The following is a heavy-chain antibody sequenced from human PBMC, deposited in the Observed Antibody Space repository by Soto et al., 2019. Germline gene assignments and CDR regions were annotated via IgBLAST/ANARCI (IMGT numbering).Heavy chain of an antibody. CDR3: ARVKYYYDSSGPTYGMDV. J-gene: IGHJ6*02. Sequence: ASVKVSCKASGGTFSSYAISWVRQAPGQGLEWMGGIIPIFGTANYAQKFQGRVTITADESTSTAYMELSSLRSEDTAVYYCARVKYYYDSSGPTYGMDVWGQGTTVTVSS. D-gene: IGHD3-22*01. CDR1: GGTFSSYA. V-gene: IGHV1-69*13. CDR2: IIPIFGTA.